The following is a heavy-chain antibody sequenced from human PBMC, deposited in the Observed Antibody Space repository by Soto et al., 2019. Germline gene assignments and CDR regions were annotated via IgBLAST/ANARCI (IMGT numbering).Heavy chain of an antibody. CDR3: ASLEATVTIGYFDY. Sequence: SVKVSCKASGGTFSSYAISWVRQAPGQGLEWMGGIIPIFGTANYAQKFQGRVTITADESTSTAYMELSSLRSEDTAVYYCASLEATVTIGYFDYWGQGTLVTVS. CDR2: IIPIFGTA. V-gene: IGHV1-69*13. D-gene: IGHD4-17*01. J-gene: IGHJ4*02. CDR1: GGTFSSYA.